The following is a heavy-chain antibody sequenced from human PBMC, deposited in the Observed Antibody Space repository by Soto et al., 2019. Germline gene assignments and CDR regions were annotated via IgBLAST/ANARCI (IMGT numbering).Heavy chain of an antibody. CDR1: GFTFSSYS. D-gene: IGHD6-13*01. CDR3: ARVKQLRGIDY. CDR2: ISSSSSYI. V-gene: IGHV3-21*01. J-gene: IGHJ4*02. Sequence: GGSLRLSCTVSGFTFSSYSLNWVRQAPGKGLEWVSSISSSSSYIYYGDSVKGRFTISRDNAKNSLYLQMSSLRAEDTAVYYCARVKQLRGIDYWGQGTLVSVSS.